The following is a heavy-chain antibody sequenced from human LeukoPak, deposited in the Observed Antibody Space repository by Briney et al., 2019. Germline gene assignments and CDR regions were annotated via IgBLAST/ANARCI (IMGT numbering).Heavy chain of an antibody. D-gene: IGHD4/OR15-4a*01. CDR1: GGSFSGYY. J-gene: IGHJ1*01. V-gene: IGHV4-34*01. CDR3: VRGQDQAKSRQ. CDR2: IHPSGST. Sequence: SETLSLTCAVYGGSFSGYYWSWYRQPPGKELEWIGEIHPSGSTHYNPSLASRVIISVDTSKNQFSLKVNSVTAADTAVYYCVRGQDQAKSRQWGQGTLATVSS.